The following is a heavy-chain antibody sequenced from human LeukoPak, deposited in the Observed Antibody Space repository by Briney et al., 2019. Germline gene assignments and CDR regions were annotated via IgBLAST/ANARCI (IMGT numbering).Heavy chain of an antibody. Sequence: PGGSLRLPCAASGFTFTFSDYYMSWIRQAPGKGLEWVSFISSTGSTKYYADSVKGRFTISRDNAKNSLYLQMSSLRAEDTAVYYCARDMYYGSGTPMQYGMDVWGQGTTVTVSS. CDR3: ARDMYYGSGTPMQYGMDV. CDR1: GFTFTFSDYY. CDR2: ISSTGSTK. J-gene: IGHJ6*02. V-gene: IGHV3-11*01. D-gene: IGHD3-10*01.